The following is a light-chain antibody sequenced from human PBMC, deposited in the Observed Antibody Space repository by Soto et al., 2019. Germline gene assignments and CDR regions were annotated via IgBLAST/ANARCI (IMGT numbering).Light chain of an antibody. CDR2: GSS. CDR1: QSVRSNF. V-gene: IGKV3-20*01. CDR3: QQYGRSPS. Sequence: EIVLTQSPGTLSLSPGERATLSCRADQSVRSNFLAWYQHKPGQAPNLLIYGSSSRATGIPDRFSGSGSGTDFTLTISRLEPEDFAVYYCQQYGRSPSFGGGTKVEIK. J-gene: IGKJ4*01.